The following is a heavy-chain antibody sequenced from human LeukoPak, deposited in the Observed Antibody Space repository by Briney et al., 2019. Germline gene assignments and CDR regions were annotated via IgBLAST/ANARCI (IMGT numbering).Heavy chain of an antibody. J-gene: IGHJ4*02. CDR1: GFTFSSYS. Sequence: GGSLRLSCAASGFTFSSYSMNWVRQAPGKGLEWVSYISSSSTIYYADSVKGRFTISRDNAKNSLYLQMNSLRAEDTAVYYCARDPFSGSPYFDYWGQGTLVTVSS. CDR2: ISSSSTI. D-gene: IGHD1-26*01. CDR3: ARDPFSGSPYFDY. V-gene: IGHV3-48*04.